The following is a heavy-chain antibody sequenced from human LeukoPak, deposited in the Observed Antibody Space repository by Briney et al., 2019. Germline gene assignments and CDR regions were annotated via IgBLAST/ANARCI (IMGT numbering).Heavy chain of an antibody. J-gene: IGHJ5*02. D-gene: IGHD6-13*01. CDR3: AREANIATAIVWFDP. CDR2: IYYSGST. Sequence: SETLSLTCTVSGGSISSYYWSWIRQPPGKGLEWIGYIYYSGSTYYNPSLKSRVTISVDTSKNQFSLNLTSVTAADTAMYYCAREANIATAIVWFDPWGQGTLVTVSS. CDR1: GGSISSYY. V-gene: IGHV4-59*12.